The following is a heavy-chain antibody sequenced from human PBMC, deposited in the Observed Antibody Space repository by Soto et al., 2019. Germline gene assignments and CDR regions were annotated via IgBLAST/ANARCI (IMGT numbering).Heavy chain of an antibody. V-gene: IGHV3-30-3*01. D-gene: IGHD3-3*01. J-gene: IGHJ6*02. CDR2: ISYDGSNK. CDR3: ARPQNYDFWSGGATPNYYYGMDV. CDR1: GFTFSRYA. Sequence: GGSLRLSFAASGFTFSRYAMHWVRQAPGKGLEWVAVISYDGSNKYYAGSVKGRFTISRDNSKNTLYLQMNSLRAEDTSVYYCARPQNYDFWSGGATPNYYYGMDVWGQATKVTVSS.